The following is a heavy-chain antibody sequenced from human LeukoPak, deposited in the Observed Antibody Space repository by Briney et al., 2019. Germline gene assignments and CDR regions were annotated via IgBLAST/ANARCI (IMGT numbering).Heavy chain of an antibody. CDR3: ARAWSVVVPAAKLFDP. J-gene: IGHJ5*02. CDR2: IYYSGST. V-gene: IGHV4-59*01. CDR1: GGSISSYY. D-gene: IGHD2-2*01. Sequence: PSETLSLTCTVSGGSISSYYWSWIRQPPGKGLEWIGYIYYSGSTNYNPSLKSRVTISADTSKNQFSLKLSSVTAADTAVYYCARAWSVVVPAAKLFDPWGQGTLVTVSS.